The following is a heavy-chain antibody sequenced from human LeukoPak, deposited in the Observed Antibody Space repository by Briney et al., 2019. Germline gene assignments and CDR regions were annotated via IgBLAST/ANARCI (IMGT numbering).Heavy chain of an antibody. J-gene: IGHJ4*02. D-gene: IGHD3-22*01. CDR2: IIPILGIA. V-gene: IGHV1-69*04. CDR3: ARDGPYYYDSSGYHY. CDR1: GGTFSSYA. Sequence: SVKVSCKASGGTFSSYAISWVRQAPGQGLEWMGRIIPILGIANYAQKFQGRVTITADKSTSTAYMELSSLRSEDTAVYYCARDGPYYYDSSGYHYWGQGTLVTVSS.